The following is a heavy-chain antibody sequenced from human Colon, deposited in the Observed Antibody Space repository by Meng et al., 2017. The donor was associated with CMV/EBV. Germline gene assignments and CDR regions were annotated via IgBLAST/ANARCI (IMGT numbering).Heavy chain of an antibody. J-gene: IGHJ4*02. CDR1: FSTSY. CDR2: ISVWSDFI. V-gene: IGHV3-23*01. Sequence: FSTSYMDWVSQAPGKGREWVSSISVWSDFIFYGDSVKGRFTISRDNSKDTLYLQMNGLRADDTAVYYCARDFFTAAYSSPGDDFDYCGQGTLVTVSS. CDR3: ARDFFTAAYSSPGDDFDY. D-gene: IGHD5-18*01.